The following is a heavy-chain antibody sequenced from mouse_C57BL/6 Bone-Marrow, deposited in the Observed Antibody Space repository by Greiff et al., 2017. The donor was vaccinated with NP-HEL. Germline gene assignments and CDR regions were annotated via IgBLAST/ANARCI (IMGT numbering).Heavy chain of an antibody. CDR3: ARKGPTTVVEGDYFDY. V-gene: IGHV1-18*01. D-gene: IGHD1-1*01. CDR1: GYTFTDYN. J-gene: IGHJ2*01. Sequence: EVQLQQSGPELVKPGASVKIPCKASGYTFTDYNMDWVKQSHGKSLEWIGDINPNNGGTIYNQKFKGKATLTVDKSSSTAYMELRSLTSEDTAVYYCARKGPTTVVEGDYFDYWGQGTTLTVSS. CDR2: INPNNGGT.